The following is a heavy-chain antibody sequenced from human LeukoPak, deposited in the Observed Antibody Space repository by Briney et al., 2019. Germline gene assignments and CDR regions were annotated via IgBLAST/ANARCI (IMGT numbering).Heavy chain of an antibody. CDR1: GFTFSSYA. Sequence: GGSLRLSCAASGFTFSSYAMSWVRQAPGKGMEWVSGIGGSGDNTYYADSVKGRFTISRDNSKNTLYLQMNSLRAEDTAVYYCAKDGAGHYYAMDVWGQGNTVTVSS. CDR3: AKDGAGHYYAMDV. CDR2: IGGSGDNT. V-gene: IGHV3-23*01. J-gene: IGHJ6*02.